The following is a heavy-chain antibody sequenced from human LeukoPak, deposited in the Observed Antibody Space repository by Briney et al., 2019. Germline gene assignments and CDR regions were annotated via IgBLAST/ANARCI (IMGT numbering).Heavy chain of an antibody. V-gene: IGHV3-7*01. D-gene: IGHD3-22*01. CDR1: GFTFSSYA. Sequence: GGSLRLSCAASGFTFSSYAMHWVRQAPGKGLEWVANIKTDGSQIYYVDSVKGRFTISRDNAKNSLYLQMNSLRAEDTAVYYYGITMIVVVINQLPFDYWGQGTLVTVSS. J-gene: IGHJ4*02. CDR3: GITMIVVVINQLPFDY. CDR2: IKTDGSQI.